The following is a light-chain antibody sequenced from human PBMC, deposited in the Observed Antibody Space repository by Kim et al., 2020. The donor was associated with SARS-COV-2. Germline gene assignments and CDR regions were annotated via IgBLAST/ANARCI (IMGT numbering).Light chain of an antibody. CDR3: NSRDSSGNHP. V-gene: IGLV3-19*01. Sequence: SSELTQDPAVSVALGQTVRITCQGDRLRSYYASWYQQKPGQAPVLVIYGKNNRPSGIPDRFSGSSSGNTASLTITGAQAEDEADYYCNSRDSSGNHPFGT. CDR1: RLRSYY. CDR2: GKN. J-gene: IGLJ1*01.